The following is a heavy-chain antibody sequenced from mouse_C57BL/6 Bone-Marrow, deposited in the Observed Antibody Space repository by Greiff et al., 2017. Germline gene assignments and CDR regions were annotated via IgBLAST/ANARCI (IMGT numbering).Heavy chain of an antibody. CDR3: ARGYGYDGFAY. CDR1: GYTFTSYG. D-gene: IGHD2-2*01. Sequence: QVHVKQSGAELARPGASVKPSCKASGYTFTSYGISWVKQRTGQGLEWIGEIYPRSGNTYYNEKFKGKATLTADKSSSTAYMELRSLTSADSAVYFCARGYGYDGFAYWGRGTLVTVSA. J-gene: IGHJ3*01. CDR2: IYPRSGNT. V-gene: IGHV1-81*01.